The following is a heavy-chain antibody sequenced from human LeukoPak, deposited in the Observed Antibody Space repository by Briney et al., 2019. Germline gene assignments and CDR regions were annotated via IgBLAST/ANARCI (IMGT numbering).Heavy chain of an antibody. CDR2: IYHSGST. CDR1: GGSISSSNW. D-gene: IGHD3-10*01. Sequence: SETLSLTCAVSGGSISSSNWWSWVRQPPGKGLEWIGEIYHSGSTNYNPSLKSRVTISVDKSKNQFSLKLSSVTAADTAVYYCASGGQRYGSRDLLGYWGQGTLVTVSS. J-gene: IGHJ4*02. V-gene: IGHV4-4*02. CDR3: ASGGQRYGSRDLLGY.